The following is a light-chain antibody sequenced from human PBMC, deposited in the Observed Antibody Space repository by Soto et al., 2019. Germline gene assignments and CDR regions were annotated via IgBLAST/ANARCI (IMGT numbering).Light chain of an antibody. J-gene: IGKJ1*01. Sequence: EILMTQSPATLSVSPGERATLSCRASQSVSSSYLAWYQQKPGQAPRLLIYGASSRATGIPDRFSGTGSGTDFTLTISRLEPEDFAVYYCQQYDSSPKTFGQGTKVDI. V-gene: IGKV3-20*01. CDR2: GAS. CDR3: QQYDSSPKT. CDR1: QSVSSSY.